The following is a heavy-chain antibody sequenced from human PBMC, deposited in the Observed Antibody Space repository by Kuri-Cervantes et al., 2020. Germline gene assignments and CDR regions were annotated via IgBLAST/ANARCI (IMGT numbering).Heavy chain of an antibody. CDR3: AREYSSSWGLDY. CDR2: ISGSGGST. J-gene: IGHJ4*02. V-gene: IGHV3-23*01. D-gene: IGHD6-13*01. CDR1: GFTFSSYA. Sequence: LSLTCAASGFTFSSYAMSWVRQAPGKGLEWVSAISGSGGSTYYADSVKGRFTISRDNSKNTLYLQMNSLRAEDTAVYYCAREYSSSWGLDYWGQGTLVTVSS.